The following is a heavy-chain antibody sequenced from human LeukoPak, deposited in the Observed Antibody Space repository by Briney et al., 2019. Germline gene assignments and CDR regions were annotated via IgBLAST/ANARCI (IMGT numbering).Heavy chain of an antibody. Sequence: SETLSLTCTVSGGSISSGSYYWSWIRQPAGKGLEWIGRIYTSGSTNYNPSLKSRVTISVDTSKNQFSLKLSSVTAADTAVYYCVRELDVDTAMDYWGQGTLVTVSS. D-gene: IGHD5-18*01. CDR2: IYTSGST. J-gene: IGHJ4*02. CDR1: GGSISSGSYY. CDR3: VRELDVDTAMDY. V-gene: IGHV4-61*02.